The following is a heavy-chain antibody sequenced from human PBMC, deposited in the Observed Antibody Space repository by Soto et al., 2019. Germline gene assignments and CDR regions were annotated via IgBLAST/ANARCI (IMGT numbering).Heavy chain of an antibody. Sequence: GASVKVSCKASGYTFTSYGISWVRQAPGQGLEWMGWISAYNGNTNYAQKLQGRVTMTTDTSTSTAYMELRSLRSDDTAVYYCARVGGGGYDPPFYYSYFMSVWGKGTTVTVSS. D-gene: IGHD5-12*01. CDR1: GYTFTSYG. CDR3: ARVGGGGYDPPFYYSYFMSV. V-gene: IGHV1-18*01. CDR2: ISAYNGNT. J-gene: IGHJ6*03.